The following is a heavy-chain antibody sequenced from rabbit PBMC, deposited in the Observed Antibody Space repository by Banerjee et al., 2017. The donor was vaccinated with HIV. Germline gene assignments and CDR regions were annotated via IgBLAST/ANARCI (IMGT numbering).Heavy chain of an antibody. CDR3: ARDTDAGYDGL. CDR1: GFSFSSRYY. D-gene: IGHD4-2*01. J-gene: IGHJ4*01. V-gene: IGHV1S40*01. CDR2: IYGGSSSGT. Sequence: QSLEESGGDLVKPGASLTLTCTASGFSFSSRYYMCWVRQAPGKGLEWIACIYGGSSSGTYYANWAKGRFTISKTSSTTVTLQMTSLTAADTATYFCARDTDAGYDGLWGPGTLVTVS.